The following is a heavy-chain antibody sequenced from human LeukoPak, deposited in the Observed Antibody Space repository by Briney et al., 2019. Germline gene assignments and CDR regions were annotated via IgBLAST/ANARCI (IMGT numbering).Heavy chain of an antibody. Sequence: GGSLRLSCAASGFTFNSYGMHWVRQAPGNGLEWVAVISFEGSIEYYADSVKGRFTISRDNSKNTLYLQMNSLRAEDTAVYYCAKDRGWNGVDYWGQGTLVTVSS. CDR1: GFTFNSYG. D-gene: IGHD1-1*01. J-gene: IGHJ4*02. V-gene: IGHV3-30*18. CDR3: AKDRGWNGVDY. CDR2: ISFEGSIE.